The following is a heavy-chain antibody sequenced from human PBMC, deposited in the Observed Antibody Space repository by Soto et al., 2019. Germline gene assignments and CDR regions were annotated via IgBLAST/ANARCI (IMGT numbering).Heavy chain of an antibody. Sequence: EVQLVESGGGLIQPGGSLRLSCAASGFTVSSNYMSWVRQAPGKGLEWVSVIYSGGSTYYADSVKGRFTISRDNSKNTLYLQMNSLRAEDTAVYYCARARDGYNTEIDYWGQGTLVTVSS. CDR2: IYSGGST. V-gene: IGHV3-53*01. D-gene: IGHD5-12*01. J-gene: IGHJ4*02. CDR1: GFTVSSNY. CDR3: ARARDGYNTEIDY.